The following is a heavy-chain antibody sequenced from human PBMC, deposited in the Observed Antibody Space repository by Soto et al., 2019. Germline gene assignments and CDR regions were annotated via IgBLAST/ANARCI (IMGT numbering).Heavy chain of an antibody. V-gene: IGHV4-39*01. Sequence: QLQLQESGPGLVKPSETLSLTCTVSGGSISSSSYYWAWIRQPPGKGLEWIGSIYYSGTTYYNPSLKSRVIISVDTSKNQFSLKVSSVTAADTAVYYCASPIVGASANFDSWGQGTLVTVSS. D-gene: IGHD1-26*01. CDR2: IYYSGTT. CDR1: GGSISSSSYY. CDR3: ASPIVGASANFDS. J-gene: IGHJ4*02.